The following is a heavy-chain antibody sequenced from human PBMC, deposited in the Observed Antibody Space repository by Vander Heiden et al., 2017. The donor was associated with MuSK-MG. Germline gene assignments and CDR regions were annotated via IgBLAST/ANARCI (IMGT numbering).Heavy chain of an antibody. J-gene: IGHJ4*02. V-gene: IGHV4-59*01. D-gene: IGHD3-22*01. CDR1: GGTFNGYY. CDR2: FYDSVDT. CDR3: ARVDKSSDIDY. Sequence: QVHLQESGPGLVRPSETLSLTCTVSGGTFNGYYWNWIRQSPGKGLEWVGYFYDSVDTNGNPSLGGRVTISLDTSNNQLSLKLTSVTPADTAVYYCARVDKSSDIDYWGRGILVTVSS.